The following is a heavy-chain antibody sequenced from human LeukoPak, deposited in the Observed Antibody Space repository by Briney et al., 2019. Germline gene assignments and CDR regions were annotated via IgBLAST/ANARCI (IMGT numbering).Heavy chain of an antibody. CDR1: GFTFSSYG. CDR2: IWYDGRNK. Sequence: PGGSLRLSCAASGFTFSSYGMHWVRQAPGKGLEWVAVIWYDGRNKNYADSVKGRFTISRDNSKNTLYLQMNSLRAEDTAVYYCARDQRQSYYYDSSGYYFDYWGQGTLVTVSS. J-gene: IGHJ4*02. CDR3: ARDQRQSYYYDSSGYYFDY. D-gene: IGHD3-22*01. V-gene: IGHV3-33*01.